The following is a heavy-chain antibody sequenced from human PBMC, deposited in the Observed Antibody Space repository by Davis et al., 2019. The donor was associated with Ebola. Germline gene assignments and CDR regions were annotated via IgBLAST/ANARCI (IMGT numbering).Heavy chain of an antibody. D-gene: IGHD3-10*01. J-gene: IGHJ6*02. CDR2: ISSSSSYI. CDR3: AILKGTYGMDV. Sequence: PGGSLRLSCAASGFTLNSYGMNWVRQAPGKGLEWVSSISSSSSYIYYADSVKGRFTISRDNAKNSLYLQMSRLRAEDTAVYYCAILKGTYGMDVWGQGTTVTVSS. CDR1: GFTLNSYG. V-gene: IGHV3-21*01.